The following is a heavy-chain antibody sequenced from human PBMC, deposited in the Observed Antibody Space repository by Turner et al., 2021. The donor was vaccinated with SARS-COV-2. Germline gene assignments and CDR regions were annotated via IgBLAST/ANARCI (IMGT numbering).Heavy chain of an antibody. Sequence: QLQLQESGPGLVKPSETLSLTCPVSGGSISSTSYCWGWIRQPPGKGLEWIASIYYSGSTYYNPSLRSRVTISVNTSKNQFSLKLSSVTAADTAVYYCARHDRFLEETNWFDPWGQGTLVTVSS. D-gene: IGHD3-3*01. J-gene: IGHJ5*02. CDR2: IYYSGST. CDR1: GGSISSTSYC. V-gene: IGHV4-39*01. CDR3: ARHDRFLEETNWFDP.